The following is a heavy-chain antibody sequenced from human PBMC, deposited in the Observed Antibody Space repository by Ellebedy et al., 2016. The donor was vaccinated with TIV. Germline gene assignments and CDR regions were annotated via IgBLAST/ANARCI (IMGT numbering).Heavy chain of an antibody. CDR1: GLSFSSYW. D-gene: IGHD4-17*01. CDR3: ARDGSYGDYLSPTHAFTG. V-gene: IGHV3-7*01. CDR2: INQDGREK. J-gene: IGHJ3*01. Sequence: GGSLRLSCAASGLSFSSYWMSWVRQAPGKGLEWVANINQDGREKYYVDSVKGRFTISRDNAKNSLYLQMNSLRAEDTAVYYCARDGSYGDYLSPTHAFTGWGQGTMITVSS.